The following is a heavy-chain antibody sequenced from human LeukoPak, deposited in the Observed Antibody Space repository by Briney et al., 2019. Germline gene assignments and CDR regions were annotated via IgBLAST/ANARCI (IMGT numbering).Heavy chain of an antibody. J-gene: IGHJ6*04. V-gene: IGHV3-48*03. CDR1: GFTFSNE. CDR2: ISSSGSTI. D-gene: IGHD3-10*02. CDR3: AELGITMIGGV. Sequence: GGSLRLSCAASGFTFSNEMNWVRPAPGKGLEWVSYISSSGSTIYYAESGKGRFTISRENAKNSLDLKMKSLRAEDTAVYYCAELGITMIGGVWGKGTTVTISS.